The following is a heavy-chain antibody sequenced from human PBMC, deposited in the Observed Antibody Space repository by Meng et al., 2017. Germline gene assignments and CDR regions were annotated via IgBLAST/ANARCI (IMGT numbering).Heavy chain of an antibody. V-gene: IGHV3-30*01. CDR2: ISYDGSNK. CDR3: ASMGY. J-gene: IGHJ4*02. Sequence: QGQLVGSGGGVVHPGRSLRSSCAAFGFTFSSYAMHWVRQAPGKGLEWVEVISYDGSNKYYADSVKGRFTISRDNSKNTLYLQMNSLRAEDTAVYYCASMGYWGQGTLVTVSS. CDR1: GFTFSSYA. D-gene: IGHD3-10*01.